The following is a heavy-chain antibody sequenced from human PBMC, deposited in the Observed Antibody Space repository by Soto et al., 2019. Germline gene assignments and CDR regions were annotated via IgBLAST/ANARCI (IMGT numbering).Heavy chain of an antibody. CDR1: GYTFTSYG. CDR3: ARVYYDFWSGYSPGSMDV. V-gene: IGHV1-18*04. Sequence: ASVKVSCKASGYTFTSYGISWVRQAPGQGLEWMGWISAYNGNTNYAQKLQGRVTVTTDTSTSTAYMELRSLRSDDTAVYYCARVYYDFWSGYSPGSMDVWGQGTTVTVSS. J-gene: IGHJ6*02. CDR2: ISAYNGNT. D-gene: IGHD3-3*01.